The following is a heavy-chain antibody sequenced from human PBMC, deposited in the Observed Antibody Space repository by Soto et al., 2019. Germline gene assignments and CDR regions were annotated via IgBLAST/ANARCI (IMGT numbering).Heavy chain of an antibody. CDR1: GFTFSSYG. Sequence: QVQLVESGGGVVQPGRSLRLSCAASGFTFSSYGMHWVRQAPGKGLEWVAGIWYDGSNKYYADSVKGRFTISRDNSKNTLYLQMNSLRAEDTAVYYCARPLGATTTLGYWGQGTLVTVSS. V-gene: IGHV3-33*01. J-gene: IGHJ4*02. D-gene: IGHD1-26*01. CDR2: IWYDGSNK. CDR3: ARPLGATTTLGY.